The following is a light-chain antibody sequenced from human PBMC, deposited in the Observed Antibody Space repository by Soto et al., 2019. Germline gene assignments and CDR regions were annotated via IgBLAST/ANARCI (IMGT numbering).Light chain of an antibody. Sequence: QSVLAQPPSVSGAPGQRVTISCTGSSSNIGAHYDVHWYQQLPGTAPKLLIYGNSNRPSGVPDRFSGSKSGSTASLTISGLQAEDEADYYCSSYAGSYTYVFGTGTKVTVL. V-gene: IGLV1-40*01. CDR3: SSYAGSYTYV. CDR2: GNS. J-gene: IGLJ1*01. CDR1: SSNIGAHYD.